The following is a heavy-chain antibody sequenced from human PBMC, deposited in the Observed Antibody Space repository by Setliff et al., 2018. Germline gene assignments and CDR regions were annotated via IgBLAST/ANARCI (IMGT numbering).Heavy chain of an antibody. D-gene: IGHD5-18*01. V-gene: IGHV1-18*01. J-gene: IGHJ6*02. CDR2: VTVYNGNT. CDR3: ARDRTAYSYGLDV. CDR1: GYTFSNYG. Sequence: ASVKVSCKASGYTFSNYGVTWVRQAPGQGLEWMGWVTVYNGNTKYAQNLQGRLTLTTDISTSTAYMELGSLTTDDTAVYYCARDRTAYSYGLDVWGQGTTVTVS.